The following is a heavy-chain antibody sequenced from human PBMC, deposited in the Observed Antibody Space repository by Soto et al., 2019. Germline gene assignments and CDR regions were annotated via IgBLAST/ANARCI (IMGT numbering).Heavy chain of an antibody. V-gene: IGHV4-39*01. CDR1: GGSISSGSYY. D-gene: IGHD3-22*01. CDR2: IYYTGST. J-gene: IGHJ3*02. CDR3: ERQTDSYYTFDAFDI. Sequence: QLQLQESGPGLVKPSETLSLTCTVSGGSISSGSYYWDWIRQPPGQGLEWIGNIYYTGSTHYNPSLESRVTISVDTSKNQFARNLSSVSAADTAVYYCERQTDSYYTFDAFDIWGQGTMVTVSS.